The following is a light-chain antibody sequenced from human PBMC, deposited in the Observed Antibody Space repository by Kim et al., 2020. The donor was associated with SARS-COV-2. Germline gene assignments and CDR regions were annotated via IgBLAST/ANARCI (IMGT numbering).Light chain of an antibody. V-gene: IGKV3-11*01. CDR3: QQRSDWPLVT. Sequence: IVLTQSPATLSLSPGERATLSCRASQSVSSYLAWYQHKPGQAPRLLIYDASSRATGIPARFSGSGSGTDFTLTITSLEPEDFAVYYCQQRSDWPLVTFGGGTKVDIK. CDR2: DAS. J-gene: IGKJ4*01. CDR1: QSVSSY.